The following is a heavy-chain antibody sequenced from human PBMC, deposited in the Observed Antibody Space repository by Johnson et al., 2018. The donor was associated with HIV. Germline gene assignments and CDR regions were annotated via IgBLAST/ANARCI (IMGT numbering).Heavy chain of an antibody. J-gene: IGHJ3*02. D-gene: IGHD1-26*01. CDR3: ARANHDRIGVCDI. Sequence: VQLVESGGGLVQPGGSLRLSCAASGFTVSSNYMSWVRQAPGKGLEWVSVIYSGGSTYYADSVMGRFTISRDNSKNTLYLQMNSLRAEDTAVYYCARANHDRIGVCDIWGQGTMVTVSS. CDR1: GFTVSSNY. CDR2: IYSGGST. V-gene: IGHV3-66*01.